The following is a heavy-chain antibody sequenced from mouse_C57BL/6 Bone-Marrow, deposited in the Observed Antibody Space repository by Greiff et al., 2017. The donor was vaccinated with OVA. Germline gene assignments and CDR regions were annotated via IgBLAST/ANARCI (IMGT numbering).Heavy chain of an antibody. Sequence: QVHVKQSGAELAKPGASVKLSCKASGYTFTSYWMHWVKQRPGQGLEWIGYINPSSGYTKYNQKFKDKATLTADKSSSTAYMQLSSLTYEDSAVYYCAREGVTTVVADAMDYWGQGTSVTVSS. CDR2: INPSSGYT. CDR1: GYTFTSYW. J-gene: IGHJ4*01. D-gene: IGHD1-1*01. V-gene: IGHV1-7*01. CDR3: AREGVTTVVADAMDY.